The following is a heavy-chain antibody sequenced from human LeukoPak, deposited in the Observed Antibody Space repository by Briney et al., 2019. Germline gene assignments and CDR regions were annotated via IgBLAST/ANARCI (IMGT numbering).Heavy chain of an antibody. V-gene: IGHV3-7*01. CDR1: GFTFSSYW. CDR3: ARDKVVGATYFDY. CDR2: IKQDGSEK. J-gene: IGHJ4*02. D-gene: IGHD1-26*01. Sequence: GGSLRLSCAASGFTFSSYWMSWVRQAPGKGLEWVANIKQDGSEKYYVDSVKGRFTISRDNAKNSLYLQMDSLRAEDTAIYYCARDKVVGATYFDYWGQGTLVTVSS.